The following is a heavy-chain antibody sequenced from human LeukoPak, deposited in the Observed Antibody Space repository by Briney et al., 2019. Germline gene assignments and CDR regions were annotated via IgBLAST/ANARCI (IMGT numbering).Heavy chain of an antibody. Sequence: GASLRLSCAASGFTFSSYAMSWVRQAPGKGLEWVSAISGSGSSTYYADSVKGRFTISRDKSKNTLDLQMNSRRAGETAVYYGAKDPIYSGSHHGNRFDTCGQGTLVTVSS. V-gene: IGHV3-23*01. D-gene: IGHD1-26*01. J-gene: IGHJ5*02. CDR2: ISGSGSST. CDR3: AKDPIYSGSHHGNRFDT. CDR1: GFTFSSYA.